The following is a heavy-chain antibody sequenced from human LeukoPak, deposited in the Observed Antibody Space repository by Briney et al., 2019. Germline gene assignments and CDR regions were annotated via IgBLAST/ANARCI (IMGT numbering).Heavy chain of an antibody. CDR1: GFTSSDHY. V-gene: IGHV3-72*01. CDR3: ARARRGSYPSSDY. D-gene: IGHD1-26*01. Sequence: PGGSLRLSCAVSGFTSSDHYIDWVRQAPGKGLEWVGRTRNKANSYTTEYAASVKGRFTISRDDLKNSLFLQMNSLMTEDTAVYYCARARRGSYPSSDYWGQGTLVTVSS. J-gene: IGHJ4*02. CDR2: TRNKANSYTT.